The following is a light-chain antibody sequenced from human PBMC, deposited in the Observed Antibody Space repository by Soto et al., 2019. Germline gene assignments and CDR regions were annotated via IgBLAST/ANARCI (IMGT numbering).Light chain of an antibody. J-gene: IGKJ2*01. CDR2: GAS. CDR1: KGLPGN. Sequence: ETGRTRSQPSLSGSPGTGPSPSSWPSKGLPGNVAWYQQKPGQGPRLLIHGASTRAAGVPARFSGSGSGTDFTLTISSLQSEDFAVYFCQQYHNWPPQYTFGQGTELQIK. V-gene: IGKV3-15*01. CDR3: QQYHNWPPQYT.